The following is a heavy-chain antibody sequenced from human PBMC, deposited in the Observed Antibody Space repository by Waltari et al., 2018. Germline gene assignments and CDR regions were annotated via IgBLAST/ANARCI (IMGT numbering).Heavy chain of an antibody. CDR1: GYSIRRGYY. D-gene: IGHD1-26*01. Sequence: QVQLQESGPGLVKPSETLSLTCAVSGYSIRRGYYGGWIRQPPEKGLEWIGSIYHSGSTYYNPSLKSRVTISIDTSKNQFSLRLSSVTAADTAVYYCARAHSGSYSYVNWFDPWGQGTLVTVSS. CDR2: IYHSGST. J-gene: IGHJ5*02. CDR3: ARAHSGSYSYVNWFDP. V-gene: IGHV4-38-2*01.